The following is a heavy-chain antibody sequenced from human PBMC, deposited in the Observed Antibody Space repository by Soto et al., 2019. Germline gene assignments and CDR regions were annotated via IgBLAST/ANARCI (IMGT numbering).Heavy chain of an antibody. Sequence: ASVKVSFKASGYSFTAHVIHWMRQAPGQRLEWMGWINVGNGNTKYSQKLQGRVTITKDTTASTAYMELSSLRSEDTAIYYCTREYGSGKYYKAFDIWGQGTMVTVSS. CDR1: GYSFTAHV. CDR3: TREYGSGKYYKAFDI. D-gene: IGHD3-10*01. J-gene: IGHJ3*02. V-gene: IGHV1-3*01. CDR2: INVGNGNT.